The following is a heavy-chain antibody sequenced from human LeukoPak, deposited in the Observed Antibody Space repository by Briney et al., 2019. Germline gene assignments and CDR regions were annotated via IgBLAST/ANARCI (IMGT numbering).Heavy chain of an antibody. Sequence: PSETLSLTCAVNGGSFSGYHWTWIRKPPGKGLEWVGEITDTGSTNYNPSLKSRVTMSVDTSKNHFSLNLRSVTAADTAVYYCARGLGGPRTGDWGQGTLVTVSS. J-gene: IGHJ4*02. CDR3: ARGLGGPRTGD. CDR1: GGSFSGYH. CDR2: ITDTGST. V-gene: IGHV4-34*01. D-gene: IGHD3-16*01.